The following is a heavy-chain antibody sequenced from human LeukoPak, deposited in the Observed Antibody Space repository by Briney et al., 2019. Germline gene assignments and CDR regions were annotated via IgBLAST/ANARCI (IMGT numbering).Heavy chain of an antibody. Sequence: GRSLRLSCAASGFTFSSYGMHWVRQAPGKGLEWVAVISYDGSNKYYADSVKGRSTISRDNSKNTLYLQMNSLRAEDTAVYYCAKLGQWLPQANYFDYWGQGTLVTVSS. V-gene: IGHV3-30*18. CDR3: AKLGQWLPQANYFDY. J-gene: IGHJ4*02. D-gene: IGHD6-19*01. CDR1: GFTFSSYG. CDR2: ISYDGSNK.